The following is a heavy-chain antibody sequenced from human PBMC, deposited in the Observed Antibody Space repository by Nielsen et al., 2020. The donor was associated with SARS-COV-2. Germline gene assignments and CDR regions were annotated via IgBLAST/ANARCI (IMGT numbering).Heavy chain of an antibody. CDR2: IDDSGGRP. Sequence: VRQAPGKGLEWVSAIDDSGGRPYYADSVKGRFTISRDNSMNTLYLQMNSLRAEDTAVYYCAKEGSSGWYYLDYWGQGTLVTVSS. J-gene: IGHJ4*02. V-gene: IGHV3-23*01. D-gene: IGHD6-19*01. CDR3: AKEGSSGWYYLDY.